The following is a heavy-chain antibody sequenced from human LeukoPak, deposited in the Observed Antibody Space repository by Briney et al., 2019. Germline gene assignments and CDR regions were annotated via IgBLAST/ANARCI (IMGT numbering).Heavy chain of an antibody. J-gene: IGHJ4*02. V-gene: IGHV3-33*01. D-gene: IGHD2-15*01. CDR2: MWADGNRK. Sequence: GGSLRLSCAASVFTLRRYGVHWVRQAPGKGLEWVAVMWADGNRKYYAESVKGRFTVSRDNSKNTLYLQMDSLRAYNPGLYYCARVAETCSHFSNRDYGGGGTVV. CDR3: ARVAETCSHFSNRDY. CDR1: VFTLRRYG.